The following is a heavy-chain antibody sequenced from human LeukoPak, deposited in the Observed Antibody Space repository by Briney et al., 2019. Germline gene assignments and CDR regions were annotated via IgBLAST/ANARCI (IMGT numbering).Heavy chain of an antibody. V-gene: IGHV1-18*01. D-gene: IGHD6-19*01. Sequence: ASVKVSCKASGYTFTSYGISWVRQAAGQGLEWMGWISAYNGNTNYAQKLQGRVTMTTDKSASTAYKELRSLRSDDTAVYYCARHSSGWYLMDYWGQGTLVTVSS. CDR2: ISAYNGNT. CDR3: ARHSSGWYLMDY. J-gene: IGHJ4*02. CDR1: GYTFTSYG.